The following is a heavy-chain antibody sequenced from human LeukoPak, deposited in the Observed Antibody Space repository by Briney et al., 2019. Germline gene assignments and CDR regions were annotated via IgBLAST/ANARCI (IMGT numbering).Heavy chain of an antibody. J-gene: IGHJ6*03. CDR3: VRDYHYYIDV. Sequence: GGSLRLSCVASGFTFSSYLMQWVRQTPGKGLVSVSYIYNEGSSTSYADSVKGRFTISRDNAKNTVYLQMNSLRAEDTAIYYCVRDYHYYIDVWGKGTTVIVSS. CDR2: IYNEGSST. CDR1: GFTFSSYL. V-gene: IGHV3-74*01.